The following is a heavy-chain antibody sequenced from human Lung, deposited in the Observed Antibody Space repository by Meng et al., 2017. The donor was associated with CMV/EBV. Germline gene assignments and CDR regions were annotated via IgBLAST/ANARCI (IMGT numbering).Heavy chain of an antibody. D-gene: IGHD3-3*01. CDR3: ARSITIYRIDV. Sequence: ASAXVFCKASDYSFTSYGISWVRQAPGEGLEWMGWINTYKGNTNYAQKFQGRVTMTAETSTSTVYMEVRGLRFDDTAIYYCARSITIYRIDVWGLGTAVTVSS. CDR2: INTYKGNT. J-gene: IGHJ6*02. V-gene: IGHV1-18*01. CDR1: DYSFTSYG.